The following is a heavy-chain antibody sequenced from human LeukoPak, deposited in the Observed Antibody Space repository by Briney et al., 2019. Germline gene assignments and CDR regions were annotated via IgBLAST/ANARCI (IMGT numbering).Heavy chain of an antibody. Sequence: KPSETLSLICTVSGGSISCYFWSGIRQPAPKGLEWIGRIYTSGSTNYNPSLKSRVTMSVDTSKNQFSLKLSSVTAADTAVYYCARVWDYSNYVLDYWGQGTLVTVSS. V-gene: IGHV4-4*07. D-gene: IGHD4-11*01. J-gene: IGHJ4*02. CDR1: GGSISCYF. CDR2: IYTSGST. CDR3: ARVWDYSNYVLDY.